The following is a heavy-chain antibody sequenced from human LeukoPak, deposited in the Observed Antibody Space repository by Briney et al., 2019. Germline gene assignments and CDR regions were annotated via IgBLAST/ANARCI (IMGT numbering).Heavy chain of an antibody. CDR2: IYSSGTT. CDR1: GGSITSYY. Sequence: SETLSLTCTVSGGSITSYYWSWIRQPPGKGLVWIGYIYSSGTTNYNPSLKSRVTISVDTSKNQFSLKLSSVTAADTAVYYCARHYYDSSGYYTEYLQHWGQGTLVTVSS. D-gene: IGHD3-22*01. CDR3: ARHYYDSSGYYTEYLQH. J-gene: IGHJ1*01. V-gene: IGHV4-59*08.